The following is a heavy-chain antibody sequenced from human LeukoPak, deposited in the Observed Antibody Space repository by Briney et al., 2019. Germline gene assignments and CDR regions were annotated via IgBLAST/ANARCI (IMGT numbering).Heavy chain of an antibody. J-gene: IGHJ5*02. D-gene: IGHD4-17*01. CDR2: ISAYNGNT. Sequence: GASVKVSCKASGYTFTSYGISWLRPAPGQGLEWMGWISAYNGNTNYAQKLQGRVTMTTDTSTRTVYMELRSLRSDDTAVYYCARVITYGVESCFDPWGQGTLVTVSS. CDR1: GYTFTSYG. CDR3: ARVITYGVESCFDP. V-gene: IGHV1-18*01.